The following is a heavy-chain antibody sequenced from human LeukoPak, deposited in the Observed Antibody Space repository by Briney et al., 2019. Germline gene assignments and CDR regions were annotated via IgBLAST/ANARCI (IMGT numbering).Heavy chain of an antibody. Sequence: PGGSLRLSCAASGFTFSSYSMNWVRQAPGKGLEWVSSISSSSSYIYYADSVKGRFTISRDNAKNSLYLQMNSLRAEDTAVYYCARDQPTVTLYIWFDPWGQGTLVTVSS. V-gene: IGHV3-21*01. D-gene: IGHD4-17*01. CDR2: ISSSSSYI. CDR1: GFTFSSYS. J-gene: IGHJ5*02. CDR3: ARDQPTVTLYIWFDP.